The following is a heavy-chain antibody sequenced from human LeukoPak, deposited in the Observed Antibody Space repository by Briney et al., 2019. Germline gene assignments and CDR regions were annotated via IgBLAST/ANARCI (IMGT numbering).Heavy chain of an antibody. J-gene: IGHJ3*01. D-gene: IGHD1-26*01. CDR2: IKQDGSEV. CDR3: ARGASSGTYFSYAFDV. CDR1: DFSFSTNW. V-gene: IGHV3-7*01. Sequence: GGSLRLSCAASDFSFSTNWMSWVRQAPGKGLEWVANIKQDGSEVYYVDSVKGRFTISRDNAKNSLYLQMNTLRAEDTAIYYCARGASSGTYFSYAFDVWGLGTMVTASS.